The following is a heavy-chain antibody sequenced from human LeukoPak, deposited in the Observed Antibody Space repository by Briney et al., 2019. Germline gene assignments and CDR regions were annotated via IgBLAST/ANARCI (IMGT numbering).Heavy chain of an antibody. D-gene: IGHD6-13*01. J-gene: IGHJ4*02. Sequence: GGSLRLSCAASGLTFSSYAMHWVRQAPGKGLEWVAVISYDETNKYYADSVKGRFTNSRDNSKNTLYLQMNSLRAEDTAVYYCATSPRYKQQLGYFDYWGQGTLVTVSS. V-gene: IGHV3-30-3*01. CDR3: ATSPRYKQQLGYFDY. CDR1: GLTFSSYA. CDR2: ISYDETNK.